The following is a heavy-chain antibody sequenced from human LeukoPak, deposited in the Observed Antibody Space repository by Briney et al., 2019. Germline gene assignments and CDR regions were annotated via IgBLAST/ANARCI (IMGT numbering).Heavy chain of an antibody. CDR2: ISAYNGNT. J-gene: IGHJ6*03. CDR1: GYTFTSYG. D-gene: IGHD3-3*01. Sequence: VASVKVSCKASGYTFTSYGIGWVRQAPGQGLEWMGWISAYNGNTNYAQKLQGRVTMTTDTSTSTAYMELRSLRSDDTAVYYCARVPITIFGVANYYYYYMDVWGKGTTVTVSS. CDR3: ARVPITIFGVANYYYYYMDV. V-gene: IGHV1-18*01.